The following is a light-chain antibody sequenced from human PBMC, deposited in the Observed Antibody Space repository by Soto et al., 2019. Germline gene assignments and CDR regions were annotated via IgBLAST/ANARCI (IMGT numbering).Light chain of an antibody. CDR3: QQYNNWPRT. CDR2: GAS. CDR1: QSVNSN. J-gene: IGKJ1*01. Sequence: IMMPQSPVTLSVSPGERATLSCRASQSVNSNLAWYQQKPGQAPRLLIYGASTRATGIPARFSGSGSGTEFTLTINSLQSEDFAVYYCQQYNNWPRTFGQGTKVDIK. V-gene: IGKV3-15*01.